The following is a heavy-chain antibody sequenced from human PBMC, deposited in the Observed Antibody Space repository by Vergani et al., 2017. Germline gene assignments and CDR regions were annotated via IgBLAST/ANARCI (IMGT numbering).Heavy chain of an antibody. D-gene: IGHD3-9*01. CDR2: IYHSGST. J-gene: IGHJ4*02. Sequence: QVQLQESGPGLVKPSETLSLTCTVSGYSISSGYYWGWIRQPPGKGLEWIGSIYHSGSTYYNPSLKSRVTITVDTSKNQFSLKLSSVTAADTTVYYCAIYDMLTGYYKGYYFDYWGQGTLVTVSS. V-gene: IGHV4-38-2*02. CDR1: GYSISSGYY. CDR3: AIYDMLTGYYKGYYFDY.